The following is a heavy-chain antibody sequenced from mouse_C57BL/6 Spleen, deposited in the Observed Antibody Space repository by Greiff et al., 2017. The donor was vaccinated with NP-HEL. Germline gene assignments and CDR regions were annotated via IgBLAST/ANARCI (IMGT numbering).Heavy chain of an antibody. D-gene: IGHD2-5*01. CDR2: IDPSDSET. J-gene: IGHJ2*01. V-gene: IGHV1-52*01. CDR1: GYTFTSYW. CDR3: ARGSNYYFDY. Sequence: QVQLQQPGAELVRPGSSVKLSCKASGYTFTSYWMHWVKQRPIQGLEWIGNIDPSDSETHYNQTFKDKATLTVDNSSSTAYMQLSSLTSEDAAVYFCARGSNYYFDYWGQGTTLTVSS.